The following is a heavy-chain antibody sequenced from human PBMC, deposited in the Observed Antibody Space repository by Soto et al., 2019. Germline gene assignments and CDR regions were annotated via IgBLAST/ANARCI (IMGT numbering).Heavy chain of an antibody. V-gene: IGHV4-34*01. CDR3: ASPNYYVSGSYRKYYYGMDV. D-gene: IGHD3-10*01. Sequence: SETLSLTCAVYGGSFSGYYWSWLRQPPGKGLEWIGEINHSGSTNYHPSLKSRVTISVDTSNNQFSLKLSSVTAADTAVYYCASPNYYVSGSYRKYYYGMDVWGQGTTVTVSS. J-gene: IGHJ6*02. CDR1: GGSFSGYY. CDR2: INHSGST.